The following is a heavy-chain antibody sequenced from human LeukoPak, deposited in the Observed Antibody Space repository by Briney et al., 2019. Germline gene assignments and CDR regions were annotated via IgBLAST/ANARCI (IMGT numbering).Heavy chain of an antibody. J-gene: IGHJ1*01. CDR1: GGSISSGGYS. CDR2: IYYSGST. V-gene: IGHV4-30-4*07. Sequence: SQTLSLTCAVSGGSISSGGYSWSWIRQPPGKGLEWIGYIYYSGSTNYNPSLKSRVTISVDTSKNQFSLKLSSVTAADTAVYYCARASGLRNFQHWGQGTLVTVSS. CDR3: ARASGLRNFQH. D-gene: IGHD2-15*01.